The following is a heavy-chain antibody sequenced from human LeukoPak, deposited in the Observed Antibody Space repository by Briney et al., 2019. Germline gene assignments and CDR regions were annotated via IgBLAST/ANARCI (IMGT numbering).Heavy chain of an antibody. CDR2: IYYSGST. CDR1: GGSISSYY. J-gene: IGHJ3*02. CDR3: ARAGHSSSWYLDAFDI. V-gene: IGHV4-59*12. Sequence: SETLSLTCTVSGGSISSYYWSWIRQPPGKGLEWIGYIYYSGSTNYSPSLKSRVTISVDTSKNQFSLKLSSVTAADTAVYYCARAGHSSSWYLDAFDIWGQGTMVTVSS. D-gene: IGHD6-13*01.